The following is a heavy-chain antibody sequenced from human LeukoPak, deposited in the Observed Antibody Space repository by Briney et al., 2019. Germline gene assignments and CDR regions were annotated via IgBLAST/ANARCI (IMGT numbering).Heavy chain of an antibody. Sequence: PSETLSLTCTVSGGSISSSSYYWGWIRQPPGKGLEWIGSIYYSGSTYYNPSLKSRVTISVDTSKSQFSLKLSSVTAADTAVYYCARAYSSGWYVPERYNWFDPWGQGTLVTVAS. J-gene: IGHJ5*02. CDR2: IYYSGST. D-gene: IGHD6-19*01. V-gene: IGHV4-39*01. CDR3: ARAYSSGWYVPERYNWFDP. CDR1: GGSISSSSYY.